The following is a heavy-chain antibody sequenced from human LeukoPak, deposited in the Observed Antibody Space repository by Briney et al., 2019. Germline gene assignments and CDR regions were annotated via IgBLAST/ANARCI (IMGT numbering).Heavy chain of an antibody. CDR3: AKDSSTSNPYYGLDV. V-gene: IGHV3-48*03. CDR1: GFSFSSYE. D-gene: IGHD4-11*01. Sequence: GGSLRLSCAASGFSFSSYEMHWVGQAPGKGMEWVSYISSSGSTLYYADSIKGRFTISRDNAKNSLYLQMSSLRDEDTAVYYCAKDSSTSNPYYGLDVWGQGTTVTVSS. J-gene: IGHJ6*02. CDR2: ISSSGSTL.